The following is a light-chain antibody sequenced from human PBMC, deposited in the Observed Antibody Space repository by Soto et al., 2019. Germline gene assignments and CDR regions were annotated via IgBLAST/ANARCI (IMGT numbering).Light chain of an antibody. J-gene: IGKJ4*01. CDR2: DAS. CDR1: QSVSSY. V-gene: IGKV3-11*01. Sequence: EIVLTQSPATLSLSPGERATLSCRASQSVSSYLAWYQQKTGQAPRLLIYDASNRATGIPARFSGSGSVTDFTLTISSLGPEDFAVYYCQQRINWPKLTFGGGTKGEIK. CDR3: QQRINWPKLT.